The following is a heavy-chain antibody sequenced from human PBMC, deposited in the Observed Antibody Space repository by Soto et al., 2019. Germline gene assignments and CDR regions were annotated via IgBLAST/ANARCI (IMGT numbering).Heavy chain of an antibody. D-gene: IGHD4-17*01. J-gene: IGHJ4*02. CDR3: ARRYGASFDY. CDR2: IYYSGST. V-gene: IGHV4-59*01. CDR1: GGSISSYY. Sequence: SETLSLTCTVSGGSISSYYWSWIRQPPGKGLEWIGYIYYSGSTNYNPSLKSRVTISVDTSKNQFSLKLSSVTAADTAVYYCARRYGASFDYWGQGTVVTVSS.